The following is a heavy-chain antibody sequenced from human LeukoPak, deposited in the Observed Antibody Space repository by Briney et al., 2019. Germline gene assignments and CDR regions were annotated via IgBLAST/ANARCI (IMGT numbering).Heavy chain of an antibody. CDR3: AKNVGGSGSYIVDY. Sequence: GGSLRLSCAASGFTFSSYGMSWVRQAPGKGLEWVSAISGSGGSTYYADSVKGRFTISRDNSKNTLYLQMNSLRAEDTAVYYCAKNVGGSGSYIVDYWGQGTLVTVSS. J-gene: IGHJ4*02. CDR2: ISGSGGST. D-gene: IGHD3-10*01. V-gene: IGHV3-23*01. CDR1: GFTFSSYG.